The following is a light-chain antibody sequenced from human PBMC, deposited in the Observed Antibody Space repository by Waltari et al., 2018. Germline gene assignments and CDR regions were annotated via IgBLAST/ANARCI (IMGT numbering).Light chain of an antibody. Sequence: DIVMTQTPLSSPVTLGQPASISCRSSQSLVDSDGSTYLSWLHQRPGQPPRLLISKISNRLSRVPDRFSGSGAGTDFTLTISRVEAEDVGVYYCMQSIQFPLTFGGGTKVELK. CDR2: KIS. CDR1: QSLVDSDGSTY. CDR3: MQSIQFPLT. J-gene: IGKJ4*01. V-gene: IGKV2-24*01.